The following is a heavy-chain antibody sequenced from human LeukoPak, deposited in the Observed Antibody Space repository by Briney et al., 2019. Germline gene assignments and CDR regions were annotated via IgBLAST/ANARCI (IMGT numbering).Heavy chain of an antibody. CDR1: EFKFSSYE. Sequence: PGGSLRLSCATSEFKFSSYEMHWVRQTPGRGLEYVSGISGNGLSSYYAISVKGRFIISRDNSKNTLYLQMGSLKTEDMAVYYCARSTEGTAHFVYWGQGTLVIVSS. D-gene: IGHD1-7*01. J-gene: IGHJ4*02. CDR3: ARSTEGTAHFVY. V-gene: IGHV3-64*01. CDR2: ISGNGLSS.